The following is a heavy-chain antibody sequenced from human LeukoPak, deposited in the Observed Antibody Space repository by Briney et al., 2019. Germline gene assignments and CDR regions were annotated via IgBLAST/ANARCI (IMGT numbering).Heavy chain of an antibody. V-gene: IGHV1-69*05. J-gene: IGHJ5*02. Sequence: SVKVSCKASGGTFSRSAISWVRQAPGQGLEWMGGIIPIFGPADYAQKFQGRVTMTRDTSISTAYMELSRLRSDDTAVYYCASISGYFDWLSYRTNWFDPWGQGTLVTVSS. CDR3: ASISGYFDWLSYRTNWFDP. CDR1: GGTFSRSA. D-gene: IGHD3-9*01. CDR2: IIPIFGPA.